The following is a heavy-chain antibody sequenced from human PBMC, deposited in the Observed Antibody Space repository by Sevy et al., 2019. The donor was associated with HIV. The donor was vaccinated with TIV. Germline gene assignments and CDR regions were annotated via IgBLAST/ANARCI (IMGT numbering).Heavy chain of an antibody. V-gene: IGHV4-39*01. J-gene: IGHJ4*02. CDR3: ARRRPDCSSTSCYAGVFDY. CDR2: IYYSGST. D-gene: IGHD2-2*01. CDR1: GGSISSSSYY. Sequence: SETLSLTCTVSGGSISSSSYYWGWIRQPPGKGLEWIGSIYYSGSTYYNPSLKSRVTISVDTSKNQFSLKLSSVTAADTAGYYCARRRPDCSSTSCYAGVFDYWGQGTLVTVSS.